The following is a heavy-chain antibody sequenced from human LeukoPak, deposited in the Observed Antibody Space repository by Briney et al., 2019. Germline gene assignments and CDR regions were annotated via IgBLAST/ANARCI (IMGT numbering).Heavy chain of an antibody. CDR3: ARDVLWFGELRWFDP. Sequence: SETLSLTCTVSGGSISSSSYYWGWIRQPPGKGLEWIGSIYYSGSTYYNPSLKSRVTISVDTSKNQFSLKLSSVTAADTAVYYCARDVLWFGELRWFDPWGQGTLVTVSS. D-gene: IGHD3-10*01. J-gene: IGHJ5*02. V-gene: IGHV4-39*07. CDR1: GGSISSSSYY. CDR2: IYYSGST.